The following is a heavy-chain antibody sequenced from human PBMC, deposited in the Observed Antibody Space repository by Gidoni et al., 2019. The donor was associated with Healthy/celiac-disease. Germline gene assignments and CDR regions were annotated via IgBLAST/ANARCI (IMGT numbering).Heavy chain of an antibody. J-gene: IGHJ6*02. Sequence: QITLKESGPTLVKPTQTLTLTCTFSGFSLSTSGVGVGWIRQPPGKALEWLALIYWDDDKRYSPSLKSRLTITKDTSKNQVVLTMTNMDPVDTATYYCAHCLYYYDSSGYEAYYYYGMDVWGQGTTVTVSS. V-gene: IGHV2-5*02. CDR3: AHCLYYYDSSGYEAYYYYGMDV. CDR1: GFSLSTSGVG. D-gene: IGHD3-22*01. CDR2: IYWDDDK.